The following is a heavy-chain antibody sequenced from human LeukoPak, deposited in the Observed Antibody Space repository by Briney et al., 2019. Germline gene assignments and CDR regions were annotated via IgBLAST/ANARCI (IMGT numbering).Heavy chain of an antibody. CDR3: ARVGGYSRSYYYFDN. D-gene: IGHD1-26*01. V-gene: IGHV4-61*02. CDR1: GGSLSSGTFY. Sequence: SETLSLTCTVSGGSLSSGTFYWSWIRQPAGKGLEWIGRVYTSGSTDYNSSFMSRVTISIDTSKNQFFLKLSSVTAADTAVYYCARVGGYSRSYYYFDNWGQGTLVTVSS. J-gene: IGHJ4*02. CDR2: VYTSGST.